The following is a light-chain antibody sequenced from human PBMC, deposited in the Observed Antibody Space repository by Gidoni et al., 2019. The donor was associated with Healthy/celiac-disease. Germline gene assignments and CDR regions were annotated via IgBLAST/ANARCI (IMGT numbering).Light chain of an antibody. CDR3: QSADSSGTYV. CDR1: ALPKQY. V-gene: IGLV3-25*02. CDR2: KDS. J-gene: IGLJ1*01. Sequence: SYELTQPPSVSVSPGQTARNTCSGDALPKQYAYWYQQKPGQAPVLVIYKDSERPSGIPERFSGSSSGTTVTLTISGVQAEDEADYYCQSADSSGTYVFGTGTKVTVL.